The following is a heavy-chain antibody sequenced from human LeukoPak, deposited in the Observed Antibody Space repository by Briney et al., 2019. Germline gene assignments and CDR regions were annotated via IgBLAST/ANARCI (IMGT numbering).Heavy chain of an antibody. J-gene: IGHJ4*02. CDR2: INPNSGGT. D-gene: IGHD4-17*01. CDR1: GYTFTGYY. V-gene: IGHV1-2*02. Sequence: GASVKVSYKASGYTFTGYYMHWVRQAPGQGLEWMGWINPNSGGTNYAQKFQGRVTMTRDTSISTAYMELSRLRSDDTAVYYCARDGFYGDYDFDYWGQGTLVTVSS. CDR3: ARDGFYGDYDFDY.